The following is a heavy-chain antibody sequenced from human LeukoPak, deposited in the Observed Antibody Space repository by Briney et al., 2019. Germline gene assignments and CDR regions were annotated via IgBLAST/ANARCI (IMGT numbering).Heavy chain of an antibody. CDR3: ARGVMITFGGVIVHSHAFDI. V-gene: IGHV4-38-2*01. Sequence: PSETLSLTCAVSGYSINSGYYWGWIRQPPGKGLEWIGSIYHSGSTYYNPSLKSRVTISVDTSKNQFSLKLSSVTAADTAVYYCARGVMITFGGVIVHSHAFDIWGQGTMVTVSS. J-gene: IGHJ3*02. CDR1: GYSINSGYY. D-gene: IGHD3-16*02. CDR2: IYHSGST.